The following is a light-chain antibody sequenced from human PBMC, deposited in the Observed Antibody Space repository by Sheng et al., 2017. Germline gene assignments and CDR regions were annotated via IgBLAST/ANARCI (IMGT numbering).Light chain of an antibody. CDR2: RNN. V-gene: IGLV3-9*01. J-gene: IGLJ3*02. CDR3: QVWDSNFVWV. CDR1: NIGSKY. Sequence: SYELTQPLSVSVALGQTARITCGENNIGSKYVHWYQHKPGQAPVLVIYRNNNRPSGIPERFSGSNSGNTATLTISRAQAGDEADYYCQVWDSNFVWVFGGGTKLTVL.